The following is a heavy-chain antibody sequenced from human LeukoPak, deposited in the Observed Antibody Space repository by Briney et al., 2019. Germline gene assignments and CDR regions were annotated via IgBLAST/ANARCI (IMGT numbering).Heavy chain of an antibody. V-gene: IGHV3-30*02. J-gene: IGHJ4*02. D-gene: IGHD1-26*01. CDR2: IRYDGSNK. Sequence: GGSLRLSCAASGFTFSSYGMHWVRQAPGKGLEWVAFIRYDGSNKYYADSVKGRFTISRDNSKNTLYLQMNSLRAEDTAVYYCARVIVGATGSDYWGQGTLVTVSS. CDR3: ARVIVGATGSDY. CDR1: GFTFSSYG.